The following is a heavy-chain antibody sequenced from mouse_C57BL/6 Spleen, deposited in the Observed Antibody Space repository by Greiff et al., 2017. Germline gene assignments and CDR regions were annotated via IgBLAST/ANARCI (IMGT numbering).Heavy chain of an antibody. J-gene: IGHJ4*01. D-gene: IGHD3-2*02. Sequence: QVQLQQPGAELVMPGASVKLSCKASGYTFTSYWMHWVKQRPGQGLEWIGEIDPSDSYTNYNQKFKGKSTLTVDKSSSTAYMQLSSLTSEDSAVYFCARHEDSSEAMDYWGQGTSVTVSS. CDR3: ARHEDSSEAMDY. V-gene: IGHV1-69*01. CDR1: GYTFTSYW. CDR2: IDPSDSYT.